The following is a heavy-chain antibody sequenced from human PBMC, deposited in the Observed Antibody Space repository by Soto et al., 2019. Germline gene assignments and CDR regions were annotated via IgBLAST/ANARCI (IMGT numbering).Heavy chain of an antibody. CDR2: IIPIFGTA. CDR3: AIYYRVTRDGRENGYYYYGMDV. J-gene: IGHJ6*02. D-gene: IGHD4-4*01. Sequence: ASVKVSCKASGGTFSSYAISWVRQAPGQGLEWMGGIIPIFGTANYAQKFQGRVTITADESTSTAYMELSSLRSEDTAVYYCAIYYRVTRDGRENGYYYYGMDVWGQGTTVTVSS. CDR1: GGTFSSYA. V-gene: IGHV1-69*13.